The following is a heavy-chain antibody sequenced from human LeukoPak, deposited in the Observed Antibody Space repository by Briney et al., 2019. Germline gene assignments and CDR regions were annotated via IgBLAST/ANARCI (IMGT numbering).Heavy chain of an antibody. CDR1: GGTFSSYA. J-gene: IGHJ4*02. V-gene: IGHV1-69*01. CDR3: ARGFAAAAGASSFDY. D-gene: IGHD6-13*01. Sequence: SVKVSCKASGGTFSSYAISWVRQAPGQGLEWMGGIIPIFGTANYAQKSQGRVTITADESTSTAYMELSSLRSEDTAVYYCARGFAAAAGASSFDYWGQGTLVTVSS. CDR2: IIPIFGTA.